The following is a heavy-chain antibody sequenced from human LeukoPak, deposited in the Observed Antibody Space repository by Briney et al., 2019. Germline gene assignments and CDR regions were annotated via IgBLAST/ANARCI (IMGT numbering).Heavy chain of an antibody. J-gene: IGHJ3*02. V-gene: IGHV4-59*07. D-gene: IGHD6-13*01. CDR1: DGSIRGCY. CDR3: ARVFGSSSWSGAFDI. Sequence: SDTLSLICTVSDGSIRGCYWIWIRQAPGTGLEGRGCIYYRGSTNYNPSLNRRVTISVHTSKHQFSVKLSSVTAADTAVYYCARVFGSSSWSGAFDIWGQGTMVTVSS. CDR2: IYYRGST.